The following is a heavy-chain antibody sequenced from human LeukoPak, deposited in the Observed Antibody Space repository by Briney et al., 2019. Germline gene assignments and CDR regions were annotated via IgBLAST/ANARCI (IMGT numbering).Heavy chain of an antibody. J-gene: IGHJ5*02. CDR3: ARGIFYGGRKQYIWFDL. CDR1: GGPFRGFF. Sequence: SETLSLTCAVSGGPFRGFFWSWIRQAPGKGLEWIAEVSHGGTSNYNPSLKSRITISVDTSKSQFSLKLTSVTAAVTAVYYCARGIFYGGRKQYIWFDLWAQGTLVTVSS. CDR2: VSHGGTS. V-gene: IGHV4-34*01. D-gene: IGHD2-15*01.